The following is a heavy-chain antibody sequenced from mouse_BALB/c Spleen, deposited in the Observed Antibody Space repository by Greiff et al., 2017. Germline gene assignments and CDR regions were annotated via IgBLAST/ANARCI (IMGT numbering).Heavy chain of an antibody. J-gene: IGHJ4*01. V-gene: IGHV5-17*02. CDR2: ISSGSSTI. CDR3: ARQLGLRAMDY. D-gene: IGHD3-1*01. Sequence: VQVVESGGGLVQPGGSRKLSCAASGFTFSSFGMHWVRQAPEKGLEWVAYISSGSSTIYYADTVKGRFTISRDNPKNTLFLQMTSLRSEDTAMYYCARQLGLRAMDYWGQGTSVTVSS. CDR1: GFTFSSFG.